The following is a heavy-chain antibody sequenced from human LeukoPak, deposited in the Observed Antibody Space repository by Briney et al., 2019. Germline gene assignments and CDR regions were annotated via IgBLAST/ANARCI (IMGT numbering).Heavy chain of an antibody. J-gene: IGHJ6*02. Sequence: KPSETLSLTCTVSAGSISSYYWTWIRQPPGKGLEWIGYIYYSGSTNYNPSLKSRVTISVDTSKNQFSLKLSSVTAADTAVYYCAREYYYYGMDVWGQGTTVTVSS. CDR1: AGSISSYY. CDR3: AREYYYYGMDV. V-gene: IGHV4-59*01. CDR2: IYYSGST.